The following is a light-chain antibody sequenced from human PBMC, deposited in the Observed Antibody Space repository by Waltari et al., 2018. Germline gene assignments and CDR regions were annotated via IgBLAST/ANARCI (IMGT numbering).Light chain of an antibody. J-gene: IGLJ3*02. CDR3: QSADSSGAYVV. CDR1: VFPKSY. Sequence: SFELTQPPSVSVSPAHTARITSSGDVFPKSYAHWYHQRPGQAPLLIISIDTERHSGKPERFSGGSSGTTVTLTISGVLAEDEADYHCQSADSSGAYVVFGGGTKLTVL. V-gene: IGLV3-25*03. CDR2: IDT.